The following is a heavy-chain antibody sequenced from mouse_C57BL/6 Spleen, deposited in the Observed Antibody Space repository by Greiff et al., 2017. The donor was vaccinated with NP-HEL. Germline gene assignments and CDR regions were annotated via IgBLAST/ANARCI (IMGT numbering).Heavy chain of an antibody. CDR2: FYPGSGSI. CDR1: GYTFTEYT. CDR3: ARHEDAFDYYGSSPHWYVDV. Sequence: VQLQQSGAELVKPGASVKLSCKASGYTFTEYTIHWVKQRSGQGLEWIGWFYPGSGSIKYNEKFKDKATLTADKSSSTGYMELSRLTSEDSAVYFCARHEDAFDYYGSSPHWYVDVWGTGTTVTVSS. D-gene: IGHD1-1*01. V-gene: IGHV1-62-2*01. J-gene: IGHJ1*03.